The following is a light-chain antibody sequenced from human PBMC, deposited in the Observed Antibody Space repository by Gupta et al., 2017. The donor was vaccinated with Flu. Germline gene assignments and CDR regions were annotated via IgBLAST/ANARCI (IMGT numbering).Light chain of an antibody. J-gene: IGLJ3*02. CDR3: LLYYDGAWV. V-gene: IGLV7-43*01. Sequence: QTVVTQVPSLPVSPGGTVTLTCASSTGAVASDDYLSWFQQKPEQALKSLICSTIHRHAWTPARFSGSVRGGKAALTLSKVQSEDEADYYCLLYYDGAWVFGGGTKLTVL. CDR1: TGAVASDDY. CDR2: STI.